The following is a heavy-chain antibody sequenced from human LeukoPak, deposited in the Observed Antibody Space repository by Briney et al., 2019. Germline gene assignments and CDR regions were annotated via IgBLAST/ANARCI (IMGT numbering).Heavy chain of an antibody. CDR3: ARGYCSGGSCYSVYWFDP. V-gene: IGHV4-59*01. CDR1: GGSISSYY. CDR2: IYYSGST. D-gene: IGHD2-15*01. Sequence: PSETLSLTCTVSGGSISSYYWSWIRQPPGKGLEWIGYIYYSGSTNYNPSLKSRVTISEDTSKNQFSLKLSSVTAADTAVYYCARGYCSGGSCYSVYWFDPWGQGTLVTVSS. J-gene: IGHJ5*02.